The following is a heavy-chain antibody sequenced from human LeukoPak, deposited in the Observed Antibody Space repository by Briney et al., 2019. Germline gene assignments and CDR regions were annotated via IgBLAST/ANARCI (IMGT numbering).Heavy chain of an antibody. CDR1: GGTFSSYA. CDR3: ARAEWYGSSWYRGPNWFDP. D-gene: IGHD6-13*01. J-gene: IGHJ5*02. V-gene: IGHV1-69*13. CDR2: IIPIFGTA. Sequence: ASVKVSCKASGGTFSSYAISWVRQAPGQGLEWMGGIIPIFGTANYAQKFQGRVTITADESTSTAYMELSSLRSEDTAVYYCARAEWYGSSWYRGPNWFDPWGQGTLVTVSS.